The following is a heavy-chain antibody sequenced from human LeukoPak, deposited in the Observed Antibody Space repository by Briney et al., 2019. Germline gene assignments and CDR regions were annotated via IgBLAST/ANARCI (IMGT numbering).Heavy chain of an antibody. Sequence: ASVKVSCKASGYTFTSYDINWVRQATGQGLEWMGWMNPNSGNTGYAQKFQGRVTMTRNTSISTAYMELSSLRSEGTAVYYCARYDILTGYFGTHNENWFDPWGQGTLVTVSS. V-gene: IGHV1-8*01. CDR2: MNPNSGNT. J-gene: IGHJ5*02. CDR3: ARYDILTGYFGTHNENWFDP. CDR1: GYTFTSYD. D-gene: IGHD3-9*01.